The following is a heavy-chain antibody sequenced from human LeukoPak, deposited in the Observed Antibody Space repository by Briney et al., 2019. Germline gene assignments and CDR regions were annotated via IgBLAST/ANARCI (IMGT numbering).Heavy chain of an antibody. D-gene: IGHD2-15*01. V-gene: IGHV4-34*01. CDR2: INHSGST. J-gene: IGHJ5*02. CDR1: GGSFSGYY. CDR3: ARGPWDIVVVVAATGWFDP. Sequence: SETLSLTCAVYGGSFSGYYWSWIRQPPGKGLEWIGEINHSGSTNYNPSLKSRVTISVDTSNNQFCLKMSSVTAADTAVYYCARGPWDIVVVVAATGWFDPWGQGTLVTVSS.